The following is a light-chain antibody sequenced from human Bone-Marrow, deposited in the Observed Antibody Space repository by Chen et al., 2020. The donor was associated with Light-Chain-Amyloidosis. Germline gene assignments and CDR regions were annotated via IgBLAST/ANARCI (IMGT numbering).Light chain of an antibody. V-gene: IGKV3D-15*01. Sequence: EIVMTQSPATLSVSPGERATLSCRASQSVSSNLAWYQQKPGQAPRLLIYFASYRATGTPGRFSGSGSGTDFTLTISSLEPEDYGVYYCQQYGLSRTFGQGTRV. CDR3: QQYGLSRT. CDR2: FAS. J-gene: IGKJ1*01. CDR1: QSVSSN.